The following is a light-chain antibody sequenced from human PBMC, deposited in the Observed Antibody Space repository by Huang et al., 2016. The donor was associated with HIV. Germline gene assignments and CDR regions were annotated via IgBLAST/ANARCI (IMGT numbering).Light chain of an antibody. CDR3: QQLNFYPRT. Sequence: IQLTQSPSSLSASVGDRVTITGRASQAISVYLAWYQQKPGKAPQLLIDAASTLQSGVPSRFSGSGSGTDFTLTISSLQPEDFATYYCQQLNFYPRTFGQGTKVEVK. J-gene: IGKJ1*01. CDR2: AAS. V-gene: IGKV1-9*01. CDR1: QAISVY.